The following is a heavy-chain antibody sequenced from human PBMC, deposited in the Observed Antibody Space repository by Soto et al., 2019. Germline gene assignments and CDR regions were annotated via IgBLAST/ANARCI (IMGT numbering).Heavy chain of an antibody. Sequence: XSGKVSCKSSVYTFTNYVVDWVRQAPGQGLEWMGWINSGNGNTKYSEKFQGRVTITRDTSASTAYMELNSLTSEDTAVYYCARGLTIFGVVIGYWGQGPLVTVSS. D-gene: IGHD3-3*01. V-gene: IGHV1-3*01. CDR1: VYTFTNYV. J-gene: IGHJ4*02. CDR2: INSGNGNT. CDR3: ARGLTIFGVVIGY.